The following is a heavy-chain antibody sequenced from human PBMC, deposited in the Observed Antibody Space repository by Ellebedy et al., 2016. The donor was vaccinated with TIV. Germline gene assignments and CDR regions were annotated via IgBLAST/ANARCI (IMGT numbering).Heavy chain of an antibody. CDR1: GFPFSSYA. CDR3: ARDVVTAGYYLDS. D-gene: IGHD2-21*02. CDR2: ISHDGSKK. J-gene: IGHJ4*02. V-gene: IGHV3-30*04. Sequence: GESLKISCATSGFPFSSYAVHWVRQPPGKGLEWVAVISHDGSKKYYADSVKGRFTISRDNPKNTLYLQMNRLRVEDSAVYYCARDVVTAGYYLDSWGQGTLVTVSS.